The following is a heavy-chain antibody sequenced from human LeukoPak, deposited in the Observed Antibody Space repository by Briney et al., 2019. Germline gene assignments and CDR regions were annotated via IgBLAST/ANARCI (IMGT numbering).Heavy chain of an antibody. CDR3: AKPPGGGSYWGQSIKSEYFQD. CDR2: INNSGDST. CDR1: GFTFTSYA. D-gene: IGHD1-26*01. V-gene: IGHV3-23*01. Sequence: GGSLRLSCAASGFTFTSYAMIWVRQAPGKGRQWVSTINNSGDSTYYADSVKGRFTISRDNSKNTLYLQMNSLTAEDTAVYYCAKPPGGGSYWGQSIKSEYFQDWGQGTLVTVSS. J-gene: IGHJ1*01.